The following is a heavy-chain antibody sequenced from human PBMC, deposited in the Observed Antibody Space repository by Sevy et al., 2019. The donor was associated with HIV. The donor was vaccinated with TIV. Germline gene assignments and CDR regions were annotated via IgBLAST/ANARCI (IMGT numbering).Heavy chain of an antibody. D-gene: IGHD2-21*02. Sequence: GGSLRLSCAASGSTFSSYVMSWVHQAPGKGLEWVSAISGSGGSTYYADSVKGRFTISRDNSKNTLYLQMNSLRAEDTAVYYCANQFGGDQIDYWGQGTLVTVSS. CDR1: GSTFSSYV. J-gene: IGHJ4*02. CDR2: ISGSGGST. V-gene: IGHV3-23*01. CDR3: ANQFGGDQIDY.